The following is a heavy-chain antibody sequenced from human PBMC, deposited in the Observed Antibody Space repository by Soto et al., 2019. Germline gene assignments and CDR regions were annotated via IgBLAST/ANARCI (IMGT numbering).Heavy chain of an antibody. V-gene: IGHV1-3*01. Sequence: QVQLVQSGAEVRKPGASVKVSCKASGYTSSSYAMHWVRQAPGQSFEWVGWINAATGNTKYPEKFQGRVTITRDTSATTGYMELSSLRSEDTAVYYCASGDFVWRSYLTWGQGTLVTVSS. J-gene: IGHJ4*02. D-gene: IGHD3-16*02. CDR2: INAATGNT. CDR3: ASGDFVWRSYLT. CDR1: GYTSSSYA.